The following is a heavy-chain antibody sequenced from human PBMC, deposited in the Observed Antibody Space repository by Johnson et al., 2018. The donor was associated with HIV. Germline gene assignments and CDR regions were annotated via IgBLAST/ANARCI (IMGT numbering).Heavy chain of an antibody. Sequence: VQLVESGGGLVQPGGSLSLSCAASGFTFINAWMTWVRQSPGKGLEWVGRLKSKTDGGTTDYAAPVKGRFTISRDDSKNTLYLQMNSLKPEDTALYYCTTVGGILGTYAFDIWGQGTMVTVSS. CDR3: TTVGGILGTYAFDI. CDR2: LKSKTDGGTT. D-gene: IGHD2-8*02. CDR1: GFTFINAW. J-gene: IGHJ3*02. V-gene: IGHV3-15*01.